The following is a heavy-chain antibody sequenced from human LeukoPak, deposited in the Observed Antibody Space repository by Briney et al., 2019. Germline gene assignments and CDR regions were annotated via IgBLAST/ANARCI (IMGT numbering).Heavy chain of an antibody. CDR1: GGTFSSYA. J-gene: IGHJ4*02. D-gene: IGHD1-26*01. CDR2: IIPIFGTA. V-gene: IGHV1-69*05. CDR3: ARPREKVNSGSYQLDY. Sequence: SVKVSCKASGGTFSSYAISWVRQAPGQGLEWMGRIIPIFGTANYAQKFQGRVTITTDESTCTAYMELSSLRSEDTAVYYCARPREKVNSGSYQLDYWGQGTLVTVSS.